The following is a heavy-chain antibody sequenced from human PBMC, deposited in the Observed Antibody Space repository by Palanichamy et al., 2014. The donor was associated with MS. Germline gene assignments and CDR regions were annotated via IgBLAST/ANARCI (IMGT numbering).Heavy chain of an antibody. V-gene: IGHV3-74*01. CDR3: AGRDGYNSRAFDI. D-gene: IGHD5-24*01. CDR2: INSDGTST. Sequence: DVQLVASGGGLVQPGGSLRLSCAASGFTFSSYWMHWVRQVPGKGLVWVSRINSDGTSTNYADSVKGRFTVSRDNANNTLYLQMDSLRAEDTAVYYCAGRDGYNSRAFDIWGQGTVVTVSS. J-gene: IGHJ3*02. CDR1: GFTFSSYW.